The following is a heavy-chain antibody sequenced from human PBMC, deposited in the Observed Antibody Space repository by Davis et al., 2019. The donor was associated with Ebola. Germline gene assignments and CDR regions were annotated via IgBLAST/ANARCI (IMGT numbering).Heavy chain of an antibody. CDR3: ASSWGDYSNPK. Sequence: PSETLSLTCTVSGGSISSYYWSWIRQPAGKGLEWIGRIYTSGSNNYNPSLKSRATMSVDTSKNQFSLKLSSVTAADTAVYYCASSWGDYSNPKWGQGTLVTVSS. D-gene: IGHD4-11*01. CDR2: IYTSGSN. V-gene: IGHV4-4*07. J-gene: IGHJ4*02. CDR1: GGSISSYY.